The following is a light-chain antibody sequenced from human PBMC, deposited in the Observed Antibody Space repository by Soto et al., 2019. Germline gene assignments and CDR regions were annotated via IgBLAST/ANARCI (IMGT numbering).Light chain of an antibody. J-gene: IGKJ2*01. CDR3: QQYHNGPPYT. CDR1: QSVSTT. Sequence: EIVMTQSPATLSVSPGERATLSCRASQSVSTTLAWYQQKPGQAPRLLMYGASTRAAGIPARFGGSGSGTECTLTISSLQSEDFAVYYCQQYHNGPPYTFGQGTKLEIK. CDR2: GAS. V-gene: IGKV3-15*01.